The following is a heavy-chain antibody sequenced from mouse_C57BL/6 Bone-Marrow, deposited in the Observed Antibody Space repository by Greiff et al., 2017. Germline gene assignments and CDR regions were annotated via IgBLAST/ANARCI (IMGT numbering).Heavy chain of an antibody. Sequence: EVQLQQSGAELVRPGASVKLSCTASGFNIKDDYMHWVKQRPEQGLEWIGWIDPENGDTEYASKFQGKATITADTSSNTAYLQLSSLTSEDTAVYYCTHCYGSSYWYFDVWGRGTTVTVSS. D-gene: IGHD1-1*01. J-gene: IGHJ1*03. CDR3: THCYGSSYWYFDV. CDR2: IDPENGDT. V-gene: IGHV14-4*01. CDR1: GFNIKDDY.